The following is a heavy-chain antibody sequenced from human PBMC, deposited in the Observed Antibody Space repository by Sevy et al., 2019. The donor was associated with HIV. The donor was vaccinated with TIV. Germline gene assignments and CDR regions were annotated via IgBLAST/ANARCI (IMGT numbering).Heavy chain of an antibody. CDR2: IYHSGRT. V-gene: IGHV4-38-2*02. D-gene: IGHD2-21*02. Sequence: SETLSLTCTVSGFSISSGYYWGWIRQSPEKGLEWIGNIYHSGRTYYKPSLKSRVTISVDTSKNQFSLKLISVTAADTAVYYCARASAGDRLDYYGMDVWGQGTTVTGSS. CDR1: GFSISSGYY. J-gene: IGHJ6*02. CDR3: ARASAGDRLDYYGMDV.